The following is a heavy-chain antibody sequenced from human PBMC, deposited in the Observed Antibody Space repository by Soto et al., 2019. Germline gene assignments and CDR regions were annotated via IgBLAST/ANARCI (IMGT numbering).Heavy chain of an antibody. V-gene: IGHV1-18*01. D-gene: IGHD2-2*01. CDR2: ISAYNGNT. CDR1: GYTFTNYG. CDR3: ARDLGYCISASCYPLYHYFSAMDV. J-gene: IGHJ6*02. Sequence: QVQLVQSGAEVKKPGASVKVSCKASGYTFTNYGISWVRQAPGQGLEWMGWISAYNGNTNYAQKLQGRVTMTTDTSTTPADMELRRLRSGAPAVYYCARDLGYCISASCYPLYHYFSAMDVWGPGPTVTVPS.